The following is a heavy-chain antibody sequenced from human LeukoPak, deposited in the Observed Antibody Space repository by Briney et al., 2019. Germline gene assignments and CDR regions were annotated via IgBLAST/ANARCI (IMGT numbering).Heavy chain of an antibody. Sequence: GGSLRLSCAASGFTFSSYAMHWVRQAPGKGLEWVAVISYDGSNKYYADSVKGRFTISRDNSKNTLYLQTNSLRAEDTAVYYCARDPGYYDFWSGYYNHYYYYYMDVWGKGTTVTVSS. CDR1: GFTFSSYA. D-gene: IGHD3-3*01. CDR2: ISYDGSNK. V-gene: IGHV3-30*04. J-gene: IGHJ6*03. CDR3: ARDPGYYDFWSGYYNHYYYYYMDV.